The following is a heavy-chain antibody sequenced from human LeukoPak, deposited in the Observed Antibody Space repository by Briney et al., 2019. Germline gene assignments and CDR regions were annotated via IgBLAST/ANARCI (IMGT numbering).Heavy chain of an antibody. D-gene: IGHD2-15*01. CDR3: ARVQGSGLPRWY. CDR2: TYTGAGT. CDR1: GFTVSSNY. V-gene: IGHV3-66*01. Sequence: PGGSLRLSCAASGFTVSSNYMSWVRQAPGKGLEWVSVTYTGAGTYYADSVKGRFTNSGDNSENTLYLQMNSLRAEDTAVYYCARVQGSGLPRWYWGQGTLVTVSS. J-gene: IGHJ4*02.